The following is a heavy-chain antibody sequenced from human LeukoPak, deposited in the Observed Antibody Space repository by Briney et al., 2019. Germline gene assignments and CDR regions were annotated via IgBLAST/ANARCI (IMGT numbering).Heavy chain of an antibody. CDR2: INSSGGST. Sequence: ASVKVSCKASGYIFTSYNMYWVRQAPGQGLEWMGIINSSGGSTNYAQKFQGRVTMTRDTSISTAYMELSRLRSDDTAVYYCARPAQSGSSWYLRGSNWFDPWGQGTLVTVSS. J-gene: IGHJ5*02. D-gene: IGHD6-13*01. CDR1: GYIFTSYN. CDR3: ARPAQSGSSWYLRGSNWFDP. V-gene: IGHV1-46*01.